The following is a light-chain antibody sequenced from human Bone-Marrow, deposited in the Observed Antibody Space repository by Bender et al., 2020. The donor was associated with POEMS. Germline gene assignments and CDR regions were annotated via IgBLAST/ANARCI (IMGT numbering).Light chain of an antibody. CDR3: SSYTTSSTTLV. CDR1: SGHSRYA. J-gene: IGLJ2*01. V-gene: IGLV4-69*01. CDR2: VHSDGTH. Sequence: QLVLTQSPSASASLGASVKLTCTLSSGHSRYAIAWHQHQPEKGPRYLMKVHSDGTHYKGDGIPDRFSGSSSGAERYLVISGLQTEDEADYYCSSYTTSSTTLVFGGGTKVTVL.